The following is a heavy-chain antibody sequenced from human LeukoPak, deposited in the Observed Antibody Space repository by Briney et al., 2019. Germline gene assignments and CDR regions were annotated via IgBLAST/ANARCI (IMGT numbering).Heavy chain of an antibody. D-gene: IGHD3-3*01. CDR3: ARGGNYDFWSGYPSDYYYYYMDV. CDR2: INPNSGGT. V-gene: IGHV1-2*02. Sequence: ASVKVSCKASGYTFTGYYMHWVRQAPGQGLEWMGWINPNSGGTNYAQKFQGRVTMTRDTSTSTVYMELSSLRSEDTAVYYCARGGNYDFWSGYPSDYYYYYMDVWGKGTTVTVSS. CDR1: GYTFTGYY. J-gene: IGHJ6*03.